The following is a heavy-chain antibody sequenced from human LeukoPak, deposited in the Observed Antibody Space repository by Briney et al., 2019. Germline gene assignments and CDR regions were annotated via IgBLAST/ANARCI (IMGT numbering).Heavy chain of an antibody. CDR2: MNPNSGST. CDR1: GYTFTSYD. Sequence: ASVQVSCKASGYTFTSYDINWVRQATGQGLESMGWMNPNSGSTGYAQKFQGRVTITRNTSIRTAYMELSGLRSEDTAVYYCARGRSTGYPYYFEYWGQGTLVTLSS. J-gene: IGHJ4*02. D-gene: IGHD5-12*01. CDR3: ARGRSTGYPYYFEY. V-gene: IGHV1-8*03.